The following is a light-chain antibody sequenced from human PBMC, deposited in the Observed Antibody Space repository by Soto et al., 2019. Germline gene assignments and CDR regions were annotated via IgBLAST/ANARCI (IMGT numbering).Light chain of an antibody. CDR2: DVS. J-gene: IGLJ2*01. CDR3: CAYVGSYIVL. V-gene: IGLV2-11*01. CDR1: SSDVRTYNY. Sequence: QSVLTQPRSVSGSPGQSVTISCTGTSSDVRTYNYVSWYQQHSGKAPKLMIYDVSKRPSGVPDRFSGSKSGNTASLTISGLQAEDEADYYCCAYVGSYIVLFGGGTQLTVL.